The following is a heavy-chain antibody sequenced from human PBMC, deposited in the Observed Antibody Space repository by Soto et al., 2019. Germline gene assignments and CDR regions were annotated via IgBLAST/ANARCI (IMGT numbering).Heavy chain of an antibody. J-gene: IGHJ6*02. CDR1: GFTFSDHD. D-gene: IGHD5-12*01. Sequence: GPLRVPWGAAGFTFSDHDMRWILQAPGRGLEWISYISGSGTSYTNHTDSVQGRFTISRDNAKNSLYLQINSLRAEDTAVYFCARDAGGWLHMDVWGQGTTVTVSS. CDR2: ISGSGTSYT. CDR3: ARDAGGWLHMDV. V-gene: IGHV3-11*06.